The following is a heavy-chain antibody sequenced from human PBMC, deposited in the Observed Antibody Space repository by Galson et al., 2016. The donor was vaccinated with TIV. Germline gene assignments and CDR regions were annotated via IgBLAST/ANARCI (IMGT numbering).Heavy chain of an antibody. D-gene: IGHD3-22*01. J-gene: IGHJ4*02. V-gene: IGHV1-3*01. CDR3: ARSDAISGYYYHFDY. Sequence: SVKVSCKASGYTFINYAIQWVRQAPGQSLEWMGWISAANGDTKSSQKFQGRVTTTRDTSANMAYMELSSLRSEDTAVYYCARSDAISGYYYHFDYWGQGTLVPVSS. CDR2: ISAANGDT. CDR1: GYTFINYA.